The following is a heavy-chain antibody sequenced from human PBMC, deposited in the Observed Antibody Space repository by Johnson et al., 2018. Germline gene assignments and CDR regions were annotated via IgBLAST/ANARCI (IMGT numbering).Heavy chain of an antibody. Sequence: QVQLVESGAEVKKPGASVKVSCKASGYTFIGYDINWVRQATGQRPEWMGWMNPKPANTGYAQKFQGRMSMTRDTSKKTAYMELSGLGVGDTAIYYCARGGSSGYPDFRNVLDGWGQGTAVKVCS. J-gene: IGHJ6*02. CDR3: ARGGSSGYPDFRNVLDG. CDR1: GYTFIGYD. D-gene: IGHD3-10*01. V-gene: IGHV1-8*01. CDR2: MNPKPANT.